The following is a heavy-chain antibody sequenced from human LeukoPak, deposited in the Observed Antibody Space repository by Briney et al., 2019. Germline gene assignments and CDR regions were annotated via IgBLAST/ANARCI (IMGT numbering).Heavy chain of an antibody. CDR1: GYSISSGYY. CDR3: ARQSAILRFLVPLPDAFDI. Sequence: SETLSLTCTVSGYSISSGYYWGWIRQPPGKGLEWIGSGSTYYNPSLKSRVTISVDTSKNQFSLKLSSVTAADTAVYYCARQSAILRFLVPLPDAFDIWGQGTMVTVSS. J-gene: IGHJ3*02. D-gene: IGHD3-3*01. V-gene: IGHV4-38-2*02. CDR2: SGST.